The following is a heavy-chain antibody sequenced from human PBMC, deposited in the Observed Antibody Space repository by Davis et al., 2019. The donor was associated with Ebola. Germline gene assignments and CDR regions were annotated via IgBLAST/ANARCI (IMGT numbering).Heavy chain of an antibody. CDR2: ISAYNGNT. D-gene: IGHD4-23*01. CDR1: GYTFTSYG. J-gene: IGHJ6*04. Sequence: AASVKVSCKASGYTFTSYGISWVRQAPGQGLEWMGWISAYNGNTNYAQKFQGRVTMTRDTSISTAYMELSRLRSDDTAVYYCARGGVSLRWGYYYYGMDVWGKGTTVTVSS. V-gene: IGHV1-18*01. CDR3: ARGGVSLRWGYYYYGMDV.